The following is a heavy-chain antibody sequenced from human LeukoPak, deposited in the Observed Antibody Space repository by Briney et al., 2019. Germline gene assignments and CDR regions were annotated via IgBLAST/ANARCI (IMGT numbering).Heavy chain of an antibody. CDR2: IYPDDSNT. Sequence: GESLKISCKGSGYSFTTHWIGWVRQMPGKGLEWMGIIYPDDSNTRYSPSFQGQVTLSADKSINTAYLQWSSLKASDTAMYYCARRVGYCSGGICYFYYFDYWGQGTLVTVSS. V-gene: IGHV5-51*01. CDR1: GYSFTTHW. CDR3: ARRVGYCSGGICYFYYFDY. J-gene: IGHJ4*02. D-gene: IGHD2-15*01.